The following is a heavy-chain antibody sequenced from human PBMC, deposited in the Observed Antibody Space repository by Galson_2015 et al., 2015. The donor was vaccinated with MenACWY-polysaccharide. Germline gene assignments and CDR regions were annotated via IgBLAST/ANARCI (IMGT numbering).Heavy chain of an antibody. CDR2: IGGSGSNT. J-gene: IGHJ4*02. D-gene: IGHD2-2*01. CDR1: GFTFSNYA. CDR3: ARVRYSTGKYQFDY. Sequence: PRLSCAASGFTFSNYAMSWVRQAPGKGLEWVSTIGGSGSNTHYADSVKGRFTISRDNSKNTLSLQMNSLRAEDTAVYYCARVRYSTGKYQFDYWGQGTLVAVSS. V-gene: IGHV3-23*01.